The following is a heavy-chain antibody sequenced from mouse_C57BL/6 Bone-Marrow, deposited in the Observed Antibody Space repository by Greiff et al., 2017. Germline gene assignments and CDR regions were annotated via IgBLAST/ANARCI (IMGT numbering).Heavy chain of an antibody. CDR2: IDPANGNT. D-gene: IGHD6-5*01. CDR1: GFNIKNTS. Sequence: VQLQQSVAELVRPGASVKLSCTASGFNIKNTSMHWVKQRPEQGLEWIGRIDPANGNTKYAPKFQGKATITADTSSNTAYLQLSSLTSEDTAIYYCATFSLFYYFDYWGQGTTLTVSS. J-gene: IGHJ2*01. CDR3: ATFSLFYYFDY. V-gene: IGHV14-3*01.